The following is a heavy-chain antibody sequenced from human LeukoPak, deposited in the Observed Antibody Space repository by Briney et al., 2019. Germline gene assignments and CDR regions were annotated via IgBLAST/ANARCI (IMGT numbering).Heavy chain of an antibody. CDR1: GGSISSYY. V-gene: IGHV4-59*01. CDR3: PRATYSSGWGTSDY. CDR2: IYYSGST. Sequence: SETLSLTCTVSGGSISSYYWSWIRQPPGKGLEWIGYIYYSGSTNYNPSLQSRVTISVDTSKNQFSLKLSSVTAADTAVYYCPRATYSSGWGTSDYWGQGTLVTVSS. D-gene: IGHD6-19*01. J-gene: IGHJ4*02.